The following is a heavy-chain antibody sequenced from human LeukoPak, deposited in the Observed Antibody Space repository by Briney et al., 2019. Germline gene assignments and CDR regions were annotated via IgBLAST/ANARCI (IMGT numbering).Heavy chain of an antibody. CDR2: ISDSGTT. CDR3: ARYGSGVYLDY. Sequence: ETLSLTCTVSGGSISSYQWSWIRQPPGKGLEWIGYISDSGTTNYNPSLKSRVTMSVDTSKNQFSLKLNSVTAADTALYYCARYGSGVYLDYWGQGSLVTVSS. CDR1: GGSISSYQ. J-gene: IGHJ4*02. D-gene: IGHD2-15*01. V-gene: IGHV4-59*01.